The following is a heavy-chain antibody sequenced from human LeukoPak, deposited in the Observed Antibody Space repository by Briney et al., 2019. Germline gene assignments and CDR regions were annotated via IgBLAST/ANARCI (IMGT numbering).Heavy chain of an antibody. CDR1: GGSISSYY. D-gene: IGHD5-24*01. V-gene: IGHV4-59*12. J-gene: IGHJ4*02. CDR3: AREMATVWFDY. CDR2: IYYSGST. Sequence: SETLSLTCTVSGGSISSYYWSWIRQPPGKGLEWIGYIYYSGSTNYNPSLKSRVTISVDTSKNQFSLKLSSVTAADTAVYYCAREMATVWFDYWGQGTLVTVSS.